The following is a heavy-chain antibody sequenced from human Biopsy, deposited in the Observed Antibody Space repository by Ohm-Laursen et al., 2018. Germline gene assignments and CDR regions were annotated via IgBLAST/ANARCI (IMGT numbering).Heavy chain of an antibody. CDR2: IYSSGRT. D-gene: IGHD4-17*01. J-gene: IGHJ6*03. V-gene: IGHV4-4*07. CDR3: ARDAYGDYDTYY. CDR1: GGSISDYF. Sequence: SETLSLTCTVSGGSISDYFWSWIRQPADKGLEYIGRIYSSGRTFYNPSRKSRVTMSVATSDNQFSRKLSSVTAADTAVYFCARDAYGDYDTYY.